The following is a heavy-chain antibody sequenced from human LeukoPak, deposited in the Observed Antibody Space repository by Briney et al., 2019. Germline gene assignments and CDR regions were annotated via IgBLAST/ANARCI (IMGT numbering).Heavy chain of an antibody. D-gene: IGHD6-6*01. V-gene: IGHV3-7*01. CDR3: ARIGYTSSSADY. CDR1: GFTFSDYW. CDR2: INQDGGVK. J-gene: IGHJ4*02. Sequence: GGSLRLSCAASGFTFSDYWMSWGRQAPGKGLGGVANINQDGGVKYFVDSVKGRFTISRDNAKNSLYLQMHSPRVEDTAVYYCARIGYTSSSADYWGQGTLVIVSS.